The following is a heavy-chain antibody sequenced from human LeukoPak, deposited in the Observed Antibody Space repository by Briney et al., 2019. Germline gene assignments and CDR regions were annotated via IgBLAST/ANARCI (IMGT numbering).Heavy chain of an antibody. CDR3: ARVNFREYRGYTWFEP. V-gene: IGHV3-49*03. Sequence: GGSLRLSCKGSPVTFGDFAVTWFRQAPGKRLEWVGFVRTKTHGGAPETAASVKGRFNVSRDDSEGIAYLQMTSLRAEDTAMYYCARVNFREYRGYTWFEPWGQGTLVTVSS. CDR2: VRTKTHGGAP. D-gene: IGHD2/OR15-2a*01. CDR1: PVTFGDFA. J-gene: IGHJ5*02.